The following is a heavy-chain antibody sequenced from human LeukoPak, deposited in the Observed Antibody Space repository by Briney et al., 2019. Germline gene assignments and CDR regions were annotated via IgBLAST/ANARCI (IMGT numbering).Heavy chain of an antibody. V-gene: IGHV3-48*02. D-gene: IGHD2-2*01. CDR3: TRGRYQFLGPNDS. CDR2: ITTNYAK. J-gene: IGHJ4*02. Sequence: GGSLRLSCAASGFTLSDYGMSWARQAPGKGLEWVSYITTNYAKFYADSVGGRIAISRDNDKNSVYLQMNSLRDDDTAVYYCTRGRYQFLGPNDSWGQGSLVTVSS. CDR1: GFTLSDYG.